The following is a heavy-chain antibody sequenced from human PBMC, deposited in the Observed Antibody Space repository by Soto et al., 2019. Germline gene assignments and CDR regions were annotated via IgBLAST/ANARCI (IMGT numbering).Heavy chain of an antibody. Sequence: QVQLVQSGAEVKKPGASVKVSCKASGYTFTSYAMHWVRQAPGQRLEWMGWINAGNGNTKYSQKFQGRVTITRDTXASTAYMELSSLRSEDTAVYYCARGHVLRYFDLDYWGQGTLVTVSS. CDR3: ARGHVLRYFDLDY. CDR2: INAGNGNT. CDR1: GYTFTSYA. D-gene: IGHD3-9*01. J-gene: IGHJ4*02. V-gene: IGHV1-3*01.